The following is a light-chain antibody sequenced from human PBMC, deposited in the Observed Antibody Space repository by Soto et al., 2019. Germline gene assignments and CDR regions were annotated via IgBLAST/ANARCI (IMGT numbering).Light chain of an antibody. CDR1: QSISSW. J-gene: IGKJ2*01. CDR2: KAS. CDR3: QQAYT. V-gene: IGKV1-5*03. Sequence: DIQMTQSPSTLSASVEDRVTITCRASQSISSWLAWYQQKPGKAPKLLIYKASSLESGVPSRFSGSGSGTEFTLTISSLQPDDFATYYCQQAYTFGQGTKLEIK.